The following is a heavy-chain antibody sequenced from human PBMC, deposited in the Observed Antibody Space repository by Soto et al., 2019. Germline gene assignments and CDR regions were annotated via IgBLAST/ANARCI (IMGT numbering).Heavy chain of an antibody. CDR3: ARELYDNGPSGLDV. CDR1: GGPFSSYA. J-gene: IGHJ6*02. D-gene: IGHD3-22*01. V-gene: IGHV1-69*05. CDR2: IIPIFGTA. Sequence: SVKVSCKASGGPFSSYAISWVRQAPGQGLEWMGGIIPIFGTANYAQKFQGWVTVTRDTSTSTVYLDVSRLKSDGSAVYYCARELYDNGPSGLDVWGQGTTVTVSS.